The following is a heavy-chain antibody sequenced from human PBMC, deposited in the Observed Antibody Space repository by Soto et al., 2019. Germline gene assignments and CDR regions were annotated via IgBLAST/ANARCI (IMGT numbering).Heavy chain of an antibody. Sequence: PGGSLRLSCTASGFTFVDFPMSWVRQTPGRGLEGVGFIRSKPYGGTTEYAASVTGRFTISRDDSRSIAYLQMNRLKTEDTAVYYCTRAISGGSSRKYSFDSWGRGTLVTVSS. D-gene: IGHD2-15*01. J-gene: IGHJ4*02. CDR2: IRSKPYGGTT. V-gene: IGHV3-49*04. CDR1: GFTFVDFP. CDR3: TRAISGGSSRKYSFDS.